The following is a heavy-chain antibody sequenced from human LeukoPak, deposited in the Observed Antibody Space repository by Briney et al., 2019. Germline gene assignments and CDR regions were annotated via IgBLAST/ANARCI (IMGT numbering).Heavy chain of an antibody. J-gene: IGHJ3*02. CDR3: ARDEGLGAFDI. CDR1: GFTFGSYN. D-gene: IGHD6-19*01. CDR2: IYSGGST. V-gene: IGHV3-66*01. Sequence: GGSLRLSCAASGFTFGSYNMNWVRQAPGKGLEWVSVIYSGGSTYYADSVKGRFTISRDNSKNTLYLQMNSLRVEDTAVYYCARDEGLGAFDIWGQGTMVTVSS.